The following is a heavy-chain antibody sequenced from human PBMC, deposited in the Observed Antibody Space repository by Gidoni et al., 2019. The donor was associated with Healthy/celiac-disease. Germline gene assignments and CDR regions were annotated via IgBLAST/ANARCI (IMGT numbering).Heavy chain of an antibody. CDR1: GYTFTGYY. J-gene: IGHJ3*02. CDR3: ARVNSPWSVSAFDI. D-gene: IGHD1-1*01. V-gene: IGHV1-2*02. Sequence: QVQLVQSGAEVKKPGASVKVSCTASGYTFTGYYMQGVRQAPGQGLEWMGWINRNSGGTNYAQKFQGRFTMTRDTSISTAYMELSRLRSDDTAVYYCARVNSPWSVSAFDIWGQGTMVTVSS. CDR2: INRNSGGT.